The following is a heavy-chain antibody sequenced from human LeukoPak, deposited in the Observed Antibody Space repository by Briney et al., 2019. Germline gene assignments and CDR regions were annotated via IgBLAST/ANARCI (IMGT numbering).Heavy chain of an antibody. J-gene: IGHJ6*02. D-gene: IGHD3-16*01. Sequence: GGSLRLSCAASGFTFSSYAMHWVRQAPGKGLEWVAVISYDGSNKYYADSVKGRFTISRDNSKNTLYLQMNSLRAEDTAVYYCARPRSPGGAFYYYCGMDVWGQGTTVTVPS. CDR1: GFTFSSYA. CDR2: ISYDGSNK. CDR3: ARPRSPGGAFYYYCGMDV. V-gene: IGHV3-30-3*01.